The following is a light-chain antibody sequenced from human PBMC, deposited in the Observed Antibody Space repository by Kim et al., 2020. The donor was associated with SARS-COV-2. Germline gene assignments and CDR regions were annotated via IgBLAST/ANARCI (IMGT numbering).Light chain of an antibody. CDR1: QSVTTN. CDR2: DAS. Sequence: VAPEERVTLSCRAIQSVTTNLAGYQQKPGQTPSLVIYDASTRATDIPGRFSGSGSGAEFTLTISSLQSEDFALYYCQQYHKWPLTFGGGTKVDIK. CDR3: QQYHKWPLT. J-gene: IGKJ4*01. V-gene: IGKV3-15*01.